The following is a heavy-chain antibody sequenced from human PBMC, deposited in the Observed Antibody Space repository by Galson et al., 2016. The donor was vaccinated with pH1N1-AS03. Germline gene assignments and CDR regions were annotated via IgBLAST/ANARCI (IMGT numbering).Heavy chain of an antibody. J-gene: IGHJ3*01. CDR1: GFTFSSYT. CDR3: ARDYIVGATRGAGTFDV. CDR2: ISSSSSYI. Sequence: SLRLSCAASGFTFSSYTLKWVRQSPGKGLEWVSSISSSSSYIYYADSVKGRFTISRDSSKNTLYLQMNSLRPEDTAMYYCARDYIVGATRGAGTFDVWGHGTMVTVSS. V-gene: IGHV3-21*01. D-gene: IGHD1-26*01.